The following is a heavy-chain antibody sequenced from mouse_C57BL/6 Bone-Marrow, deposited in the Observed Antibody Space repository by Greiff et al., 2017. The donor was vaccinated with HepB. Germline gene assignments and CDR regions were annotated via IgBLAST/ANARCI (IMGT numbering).Heavy chain of an antibody. J-gene: IGHJ1*03. V-gene: IGHV1-74*01. CDR2: IHPSDSDT. D-gene: IGHD1-1*01. CDR3: AILHYGSRHWYFDV. CDR1: GYTFTSYW. Sequence: QVQLQQPGAELVKPGASVKVSCKASGYTFTSYWMHWVKQRPGQGLEWIGRIHPSDSDTNYNQKFKGKATLTVDKSSSTAYMQLSSLTSEYSAVYYCAILHYGSRHWYFDVWGTGTTVTVSS.